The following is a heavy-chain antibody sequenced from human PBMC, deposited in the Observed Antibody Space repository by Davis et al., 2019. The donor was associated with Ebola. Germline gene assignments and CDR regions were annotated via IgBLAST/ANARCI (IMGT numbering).Heavy chain of an antibody. CDR3: ARMSLTIGEVFDY. D-gene: IGHD3-16*01. CDR1: GFTFSSYA. Sequence: PGGSLRLSCAASGFTFSSYAMHWVRQAPGKGLEWVAVISYDGSNKYYADSVKGRFTISRDNAKNSLYLQMNSLRAEDTAVYYCARMSLTIGEVFDYWGQGTLVTVSS. V-gene: IGHV3-30-3*01. CDR2: ISYDGSNK. J-gene: IGHJ4*02.